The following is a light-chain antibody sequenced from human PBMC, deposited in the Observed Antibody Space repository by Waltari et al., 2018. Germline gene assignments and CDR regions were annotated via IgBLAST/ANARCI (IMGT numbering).Light chain of an antibody. CDR2: DVH. J-gene: IGLJ3*02. CDR3: SSKTTRDTRL. V-gene: IGLV2-14*03. Sequence: QSALTQPASVSGSPGQSITISCTGTSSAIGAYNAVPWYQQHPGKAPKVVIYDVHNRPSGVSNRFSGSMSGNTASLTISGLQTEDEADYYCSSKTTRDTRLFGGGTKLTVL. CDR1: SSAIGAYNA.